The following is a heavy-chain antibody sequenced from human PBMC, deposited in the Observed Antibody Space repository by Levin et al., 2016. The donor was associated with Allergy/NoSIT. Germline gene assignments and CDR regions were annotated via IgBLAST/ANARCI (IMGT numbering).Heavy chain of an antibody. J-gene: IGHJ3*02. V-gene: IGHV4-59*01. Sequence: RQAPGKGLEWIGYIYYSGSTNYNPSLKSRVTISVDTSKNQFSLKLSSVTAADTAVYYCARVNGDDAFDIWGQGTMVTVSS. CDR3: ARVNGDDAFDI. CDR2: IYYSGST.